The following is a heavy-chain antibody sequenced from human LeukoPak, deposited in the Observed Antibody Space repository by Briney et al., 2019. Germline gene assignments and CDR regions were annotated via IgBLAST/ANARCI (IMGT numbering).Heavy chain of an antibody. CDR1: GFTFSSYT. D-gene: IGHD2-2*01. CDR3: ARMPSTVIYYFYYMDV. CDR2: ISSNGVST. J-gene: IGHJ6*03. V-gene: IGHV3-23*01. Sequence: GGSLRLSCADSGFTFSSYTMNWVRQAPGKGLEWASGISSNGVSTYYADSVKGRFTVSRDNSKKTLYLHMDSLGTEDTAVYYCARMPSTVIYYFYYMDVWGKGTTVTVSS.